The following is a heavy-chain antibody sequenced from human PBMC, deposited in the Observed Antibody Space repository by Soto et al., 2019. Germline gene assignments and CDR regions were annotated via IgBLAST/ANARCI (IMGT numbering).Heavy chain of an antibody. CDR2: IYYSGST. CDR1: GGSISSGGYY. V-gene: IGHV4-31*03. Sequence: PSETLSLTCTVSGGSISSGGYYWSWIRQHPGKGLEWIGYIYYSGSTYYNPSLKSRVTISVDTSKNQFSLKLSSVTAADTAVYYCAGYCSGGSCYTAQSDYWGQGTLVTVSS. D-gene: IGHD2-15*01. J-gene: IGHJ4*02. CDR3: AGYCSGGSCYTAQSDY.